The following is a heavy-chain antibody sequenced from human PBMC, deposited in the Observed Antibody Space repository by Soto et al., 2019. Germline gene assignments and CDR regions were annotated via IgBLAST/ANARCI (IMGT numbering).Heavy chain of an antibody. J-gene: IGHJ6*02. CDR2: ISGSGGST. CDR3: AKAGTQLLWFGELFPDYYYYGMDV. D-gene: IGHD3-10*01. Sequence: EVQLLESGGGLVQPGGSLRLSCAASGFTFSSYAMSWVRQAPGKGLEWVSAISGSGGSTYYADSVKGRFTISRDNSKNTLYLQMNSLRAEDTAVYYCAKAGTQLLWFGELFPDYYYYGMDVWGQGTTVTVSS. V-gene: IGHV3-23*01. CDR1: GFTFSSYA.